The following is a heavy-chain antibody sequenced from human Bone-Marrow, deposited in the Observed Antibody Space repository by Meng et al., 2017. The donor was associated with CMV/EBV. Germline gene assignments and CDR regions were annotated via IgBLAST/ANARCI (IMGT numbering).Heavy chain of an antibody. D-gene: IGHD5-24*01. Sequence: GESLKISCAASGFTFSKYWMHWVRQAPGKGLVWVSRINSDGSSTSYADSVKGRFTISRDNAKNTLYLQMNSLRAEDTAVYYCARVQGWLQLGYYYYGMDVWGQGITVIVSS. CDR3: ARVQGWLQLGYYYYGMDV. CDR2: INSDGSST. J-gene: IGHJ6*02. CDR1: GFTFSKYW. V-gene: IGHV3-74*01.